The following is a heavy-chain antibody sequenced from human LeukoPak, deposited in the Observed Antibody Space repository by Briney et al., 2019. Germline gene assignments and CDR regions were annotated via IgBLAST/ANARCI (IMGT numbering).Heavy chain of an antibody. CDR1: GYSISSGYY. CDR3: ARDGSGSYGY. D-gene: IGHD3-10*01. CDR2: IYHSGST. J-gene: IGHJ4*02. Sequence: KPSETLSLTCTVSGYSISSGYYWGWIRQPPGKGLEWIGSIYHSGSTYYNPSLKSRVTISVDTSKNQFSLKLSSVTAADTAVYYCARDGSGSYGYWGQGTLVTVSS. V-gene: IGHV4-38-2*02.